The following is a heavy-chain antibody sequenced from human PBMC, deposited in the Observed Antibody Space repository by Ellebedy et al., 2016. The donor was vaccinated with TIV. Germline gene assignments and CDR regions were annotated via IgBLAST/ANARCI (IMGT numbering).Heavy chain of an antibody. Sequence: GESLKISCAASGFTFSSYWMHWVRQAPGKGLVWVSRINSDGSSTSYADSVKGRFTISRDNAKNTLYLQMNSLRAEDTAVYYCARDFDDDAFDIWGQGTMVTVSS. CDR1: GFTFSSYW. J-gene: IGHJ3*02. V-gene: IGHV3-74*01. CDR3: ARDFDDDAFDI. D-gene: IGHD3-9*01. CDR2: INSDGSST.